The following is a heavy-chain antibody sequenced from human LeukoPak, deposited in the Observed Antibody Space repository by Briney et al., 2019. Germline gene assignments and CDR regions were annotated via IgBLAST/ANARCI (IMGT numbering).Heavy chain of an antibody. CDR2: IYYSGST. Sequence: SETLSLTCTVSGASISSYYWSWIRQPPGKGLEWIGCIYYSGSTNYNPSLKSRVTISVDRSKNQFSLKLSSVTAADTAVYYCASPKSIQLWFDYWGQGTLVTVSS. CDR3: ASPKSIQLWFDY. D-gene: IGHD5-18*01. V-gene: IGHV4-59*12. J-gene: IGHJ4*02. CDR1: GASISSYY.